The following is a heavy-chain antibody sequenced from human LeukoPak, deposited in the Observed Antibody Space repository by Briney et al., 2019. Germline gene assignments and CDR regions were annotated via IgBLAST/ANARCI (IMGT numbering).Heavy chain of an antibody. CDR2: IFHSGSS. D-gene: IGHD3-9*01. Sequence: SGTLSLTCAVSGGSIKISNGWSWVRPPPGKGLEWIGEIFHSGSSHYNPSLKSRVTISVDKSDNQFSLNLNSVTAADTAVYYCARGGYDILTGYYSYFDRWGQGTLVTVSS. CDR1: GGSIKISNG. CDR3: ARGGYDILTGYYSYFDR. V-gene: IGHV4-4*02. J-gene: IGHJ4*02.